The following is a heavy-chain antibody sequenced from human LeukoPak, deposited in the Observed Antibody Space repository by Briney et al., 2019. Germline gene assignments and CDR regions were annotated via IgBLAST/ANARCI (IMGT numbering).Heavy chain of an antibody. Sequence: GGSLRLSCAASGFTFSSYEMNWVRQAPGKGLEWISYISSAGTTKIYADSVRGRFTISRDNAKNSLYLQMNSLRAEDTAVYYCARDYWFDPWGHGTLVTVSP. CDR3: ARDYWFDP. CDR1: GFTFSSYE. J-gene: IGHJ5*02. CDR2: ISSAGTTK. V-gene: IGHV3-48*03.